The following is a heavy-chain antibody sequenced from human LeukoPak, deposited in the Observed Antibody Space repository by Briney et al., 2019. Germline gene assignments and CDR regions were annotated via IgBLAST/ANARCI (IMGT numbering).Heavy chain of an antibody. CDR1: GFSLSTSGVG. D-gene: IGHD6-13*01. Sequence: SGPTLVKPTQTLTLTCTFSGFSLSTSGVGVGWIRQPPGNALEWLALIYWDDDNRYSPSLESRLTLTKDTSKNQVVLTMTNMDPVDTATYYCAHAGYSSSWWFIDYWGQGTLVTVSS. V-gene: IGHV2-5*02. CDR3: AHAGYSSSWWFIDY. CDR2: IYWDDDN. J-gene: IGHJ4*02.